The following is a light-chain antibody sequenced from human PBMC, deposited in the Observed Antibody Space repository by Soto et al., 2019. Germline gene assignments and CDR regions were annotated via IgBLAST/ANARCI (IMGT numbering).Light chain of an antibody. V-gene: IGKV3-20*01. CDR1: QSISRY. CDR3: QQYGSSRPT. J-gene: IGKJ1*01. CDR2: GAL. Sequence: IVLTQSPGTLSLSPGERTTLSCRASQSISRYLAWYQQRPGQGPRLLIYGALSRATGTPDRSSGSGSGTDFTLTINRLEPEDFALYYCQQYGSSRPTFGQGTRWIA.